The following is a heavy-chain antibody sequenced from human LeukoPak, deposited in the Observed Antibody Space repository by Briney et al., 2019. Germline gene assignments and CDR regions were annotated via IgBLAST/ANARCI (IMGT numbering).Heavy chain of an antibody. V-gene: IGHV3-74*01. D-gene: IGHD2-21*01. CDR3: ARGVNGDSDF. J-gene: IGHJ4*02. CDR1: GXTFSTSW. CDR2: TNSDETVT. Sequence: PGGSLRLSCAASGXTFSTSWMHWVRQPPGRGLVWVSRTNSDETVTTYADSVKGRFTISRDNAKNTLYLQMNSLRAEDTAVYYCARGVNGDSDFWGQGTLVTVSS.